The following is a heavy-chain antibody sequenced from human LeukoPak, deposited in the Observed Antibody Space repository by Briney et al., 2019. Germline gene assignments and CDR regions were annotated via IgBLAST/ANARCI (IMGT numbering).Heavy chain of an antibody. J-gene: IGHJ4*02. CDR2: ISGRGDST. Sequence: GGSLRLSCAASGFTFSSYAMSWVRQAPGKGLEWVSTISGRGDSTYYADAVKGRFTISRDNSKNTLYLQMNSLRLEDTAGYYCAKGAGYSSNWNFDYWGQGTLVTVSS. V-gene: IGHV3-23*01. D-gene: IGHD6-13*01. CDR3: AKGAGYSSNWNFDY. CDR1: GFTFSSYA.